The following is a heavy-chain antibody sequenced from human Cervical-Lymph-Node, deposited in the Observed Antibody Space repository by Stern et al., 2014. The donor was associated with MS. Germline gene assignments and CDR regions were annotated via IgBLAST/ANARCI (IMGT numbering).Heavy chain of an antibody. CDR3: ARNPALWYFDL. V-gene: IGHV4-31*03. CDR2: VYYSGSI. CDR1: GGSVSSGGYF. D-gene: IGHD3-3*02. J-gene: IGHJ2*01. Sequence: QVQLVESGPGLVKPLQTLSLTCTVSGGSVSSGGYFWNWIRQHPGKGLEWIGHVYYSGSIAYNPSLKSRVTISVDTSKNQFSLRLRSVTAADPAVYFCARNPALWYFDLWGRGPLAAVSS.